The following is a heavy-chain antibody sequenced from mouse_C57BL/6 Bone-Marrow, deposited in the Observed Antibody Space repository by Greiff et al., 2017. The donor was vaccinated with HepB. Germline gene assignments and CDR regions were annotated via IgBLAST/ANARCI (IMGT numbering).Heavy chain of an antibody. Sequence: VQLQQSGAELVRPGASVKLSCTASGFNIKDDYMHWVKQRPEQGLEWIGWIDPENGDTEYASKFQGKATITADTSSNTAYLQLSSLTSEDTAVYYCTTGYSNYAVAYWCQGTLVTVSA. CDR2: IDPENGDT. CDR1: GFNIKDDY. V-gene: IGHV14-4*01. D-gene: IGHD2-5*01. CDR3: TTGYSNYAVAY. J-gene: IGHJ3*01.